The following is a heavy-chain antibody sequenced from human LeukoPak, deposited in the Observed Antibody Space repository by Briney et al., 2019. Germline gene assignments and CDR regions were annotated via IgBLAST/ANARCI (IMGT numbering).Heavy chain of an antibody. Sequence: ASETLSLTCTVSGGSISSSSYYWGWIRQPPGKGLEWIGSIYYSGSTYYNPSLKSRVAISVDTSKNQFSLKLSSVTAADTAVYYCARRIAARSYFDYWGQETLVTVSS. CDR2: IYYSGST. CDR1: GGSISSSSYY. J-gene: IGHJ4*02. CDR3: ARRIAARSYFDY. V-gene: IGHV4-39*01. D-gene: IGHD6-6*01.